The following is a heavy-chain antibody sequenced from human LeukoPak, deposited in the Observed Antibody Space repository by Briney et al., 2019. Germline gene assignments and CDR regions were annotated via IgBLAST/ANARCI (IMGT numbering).Heavy chain of an antibody. D-gene: IGHD6-6*01. CDR2: MWYDGSKD. V-gene: IGHV3-33*06. Sequence: PGKSLRLSCAASGFSFSTYGIHWVRQAPGKGLEWVAVMWYDGSKDYYADSVKGRFTISRDTSKNTLYLQMNNLRAEDTAVYYCAKDRETYEYTFDSWGQGTLVTVSS. J-gene: IGHJ4*02. CDR3: AKDRETYEYTFDS. CDR1: GFSFSTYG.